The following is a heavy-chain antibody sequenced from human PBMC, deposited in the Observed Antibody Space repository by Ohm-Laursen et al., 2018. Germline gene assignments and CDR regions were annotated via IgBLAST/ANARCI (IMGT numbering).Heavy chain of an antibody. J-gene: IGHJ4*02. Sequence: GTLSLTCAVSGGSISSNGYWWGWIRQPPGKGLEWIGSINYSGLTYYNPSLKSRVTIFVDTSKNQFSLKLSSVTAADTAVYYCARPDYSNYAVDYWGQGTLVTVSS. CDR2: INYSGLT. CDR1: GGSISSNGYW. CDR3: ARPDYSNYAVDY. D-gene: IGHD4-11*01. V-gene: IGHV4-39*01.